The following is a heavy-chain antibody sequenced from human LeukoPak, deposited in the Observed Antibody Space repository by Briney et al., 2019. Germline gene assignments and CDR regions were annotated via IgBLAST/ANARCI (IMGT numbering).Heavy chain of an antibody. CDR2: INPSGGST. D-gene: IGHD3-3*01. V-gene: IGHV1-46*01. J-gene: IGHJ4*02. CDR3: ARALDFWGYFDY. CDR1: GYTFTSYY. Sequence: ASVKVSCKASGYTFTSYYMHWVRQAPGQGLEWMGIINPSGGSTSYAQKFQGRVTMTRDTSTSTAYMELRNLRSDDTAVYYCARALDFWGYFDYWGQGTLVTVSS.